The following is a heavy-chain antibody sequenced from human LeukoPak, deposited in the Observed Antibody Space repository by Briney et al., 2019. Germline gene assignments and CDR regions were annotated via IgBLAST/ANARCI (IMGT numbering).Heavy chain of an antibody. Sequence: SETLSLTCTVSGGSISSSSYYWGWIRQPPGKGLEWIGSIYYSGSTYYNPSLKSRVTISVDTSKNHFSLKLSSVTAADTAVYYCARTTKTGTIQVRNWFDPWGQGTLVTVSS. CDR3: ARTTKTGTIQVRNWFDP. CDR1: GGSISSSSYY. CDR2: IYYSGST. J-gene: IGHJ5*02. V-gene: IGHV4-39*02. D-gene: IGHD1-7*01.